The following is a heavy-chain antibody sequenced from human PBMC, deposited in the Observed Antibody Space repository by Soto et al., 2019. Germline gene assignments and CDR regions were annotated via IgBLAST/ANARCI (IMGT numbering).Heavy chain of an antibody. J-gene: IGHJ3*02. CDR2: TYYRSKWYN. Sequence: SQTLSLTCAISGDSVSSNSAAWNWIRQSPSRGLEWLGRTYYRSKWYNDCAVSVKSRITINPDTSKNQFSLQLNSVTPEDTAVYYCARAEVGYCSGGSCEDAFDIWGQGTMVTVSS. CDR3: ARAEVGYCSGGSCEDAFDI. CDR1: GDSVSSNSAA. D-gene: IGHD2-15*01. V-gene: IGHV6-1*01.